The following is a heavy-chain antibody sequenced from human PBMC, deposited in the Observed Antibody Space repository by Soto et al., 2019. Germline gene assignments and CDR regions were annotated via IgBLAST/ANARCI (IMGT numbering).Heavy chain of an antibody. J-gene: IGHJ4*02. Sequence: GASVKVSCKASGFTFTSSAMQWVRQARGQRLEWIGWIVVGSGNTNYAQKFQERVTITRDMSTSTAYMELSSLRSEDTAVYYCARSEYDILTGYYQAEFDYWGQGTLVTVSS. CDR2: IVVGSGNT. V-gene: IGHV1-58*02. D-gene: IGHD3-9*01. CDR3: ARSEYDILTGYYQAEFDY. CDR1: GFTFTSSA.